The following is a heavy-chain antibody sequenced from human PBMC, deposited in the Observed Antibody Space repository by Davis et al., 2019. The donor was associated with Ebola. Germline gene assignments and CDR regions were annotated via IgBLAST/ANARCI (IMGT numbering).Heavy chain of an antibody. Sequence: SETLSLTCAVYGGSFSGYYWSWIRQPPGKGLEWIGEINHSGSTNYNPSLKSRVTISVDTSKNQFSLKLSSVTAADTAVYYCARGFSSWFDPWGQGTLVTVSS. J-gene: IGHJ5*02. CDR2: INHSGST. CDR3: ARGFSSWFDP. D-gene: IGHD6-6*01. V-gene: IGHV4-34*01. CDR1: GGSFSGYY.